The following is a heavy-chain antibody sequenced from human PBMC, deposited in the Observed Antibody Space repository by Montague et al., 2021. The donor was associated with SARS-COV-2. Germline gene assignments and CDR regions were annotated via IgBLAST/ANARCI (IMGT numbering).Heavy chain of an antibody. CDR1: AGSFSDYY. Sequence: SETLSLTCAVYAGSFSDYYWSWIRQSPGKGLEWLGEINQNGSTNYNPSLKSRLIISVDTSKKQFSLNLTSVTAADTAVYYCARGPMYEVTGGVMVTLYYYAMAVGGQGTTVTVSS. D-gene: IGHD3-16*01. J-gene: IGHJ6*02. V-gene: IGHV4-34*01. CDR2: INQNGST. CDR3: ARGPMYEVTGGVMVTLYYYAMAV.